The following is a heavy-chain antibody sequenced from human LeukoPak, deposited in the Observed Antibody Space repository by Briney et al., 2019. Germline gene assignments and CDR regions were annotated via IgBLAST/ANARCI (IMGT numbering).Heavy chain of an antibody. CDR3: ARRMEAHYDILTGYSGNYFDY. J-gene: IGHJ4*02. D-gene: IGHD3-9*01. CDR2: IYYSGST. V-gene: IGHV4-59*08. CDR1: GGSISSYY. Sequence: SETLSLTCTVSGGSISSYYWSWIRQPPGKGLEWIGYIYYSGSTNYNPSLKSRVTISVDTSKNQISLKLSSVTAADTAVYYCARRMEAHYDILTGYSGNYFDYWGQGTLVTVSS.